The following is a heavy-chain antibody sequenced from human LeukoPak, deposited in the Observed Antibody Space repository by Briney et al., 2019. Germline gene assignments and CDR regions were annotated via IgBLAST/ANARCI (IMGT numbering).Heavy chain of an antibody. CDR3: AKSKTAAGFHYYDD. Sequence: GGSLRLSCAAGFNLQSYGMAWVRQAPGKGLQWLSAITSTGSTTYYAESVKGRLTISRDNSKNTLYLQMSSLIYEDTAVYFCAKSKTAAGFHYYDDWGQGTLVTVSS. CDR2: ITSTGSTT. CDR1: FNLQSYG. V-gene: IGHV3-23*01. D-gene: IGHD6-13*01. J-gene: IGHJ4*02.